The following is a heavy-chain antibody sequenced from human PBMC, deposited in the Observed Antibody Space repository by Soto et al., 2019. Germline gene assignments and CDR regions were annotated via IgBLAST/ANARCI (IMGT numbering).Heavy chain of an antibody. V-gene: IGHV3-30-3*01. CDR1: GFTFRMYF. Sequence: GGSLRLSCAASGFTFRMYFMHWVRRAPDKGLEWVAVISDYGSNKYYADSVKGRFTISRDNSKSTLFLQMDSLRTEDTAVYYCARGTDYWGLGTLVTVS. CDR2: ISDYGSNK. J-gene: IGHJ4*02. D-gene: IGHD1-1*01. CDR3: ARGTDY.